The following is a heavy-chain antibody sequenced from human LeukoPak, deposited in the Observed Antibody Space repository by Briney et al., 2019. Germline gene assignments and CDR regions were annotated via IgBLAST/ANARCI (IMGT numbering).Heavy chain of an antibody. CDR3: ARDLEYYYDSSGYYSDDY. Sequence: ASVKVSCKASGHTFTSYYMHWVRQAPGQGLEWMGIINPSGGSTSYAQKFQGRVTMTRDTSTSTVYMELSSLRSEDTAVYYCARDLEYYYDSSGYYSDDYWGQGTLVTVSS. J-gene: IGHJ4*02. V-gene: IGHV1-46*03. D-gene: IGHD3-22*01. CDR2: INPSGGST. CDR1: GHTFTSYY.